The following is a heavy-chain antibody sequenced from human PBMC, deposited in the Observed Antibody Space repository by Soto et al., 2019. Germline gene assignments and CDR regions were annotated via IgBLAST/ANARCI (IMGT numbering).Heavy chain of an antibody. CDR2: IYYSGST. Sequence: QVQLQESGPGLVKPSQTLSLTCTVSGGSISSGGYYWSWIRQHPGQGLEWIGYIYYSGSTYYNPSLKGRVTISVDTSKNQFSLKLSSVTAADTAVYYCARGAVLLWFGELYHGMDVWGQGTTVTVSS. V-gene: IGHV4-31*03. J-gene: IGHJ6*01. CDR3: ARGAVLLWFGELYHGMDV. D-gene: IGHD3-10*01. CDR1: GGSISSGGYY.